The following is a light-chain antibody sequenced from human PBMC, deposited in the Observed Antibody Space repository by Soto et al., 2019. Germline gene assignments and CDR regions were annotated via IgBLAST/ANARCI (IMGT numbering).Light chain of an antibody. CDR3: SSYTITNSFYV. Sequence: QSVLTQPASVSGSPGQSISISCTGTSSDVGNNNYVSWYQQHPGKAHKLMIFEVSDRPSGISNRFSGSKSGNTASLTISGLQSEDEADYYCSSYTITNSFYVFGPGTKVTV. V-gene: IGLV2-14*01. J-gene: IGLJ1*01. CDR1: SSDVGNNNY. CDR2: EVS.